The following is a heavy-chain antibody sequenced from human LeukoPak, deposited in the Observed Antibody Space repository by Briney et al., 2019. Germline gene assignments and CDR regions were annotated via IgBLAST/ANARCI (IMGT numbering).Heavy chain of an antibody. D-gene: IGHD4-11*01. V-gene: IGHV3-15*01. J-gene: IGHJ4*02. CDR3: TTGDFSDYPVFDY. CDR1: GFTFSSNS. CDR2: IKSKTDGGTT. Sequence: GGSLRLSCAASGFTFSSNSMNWVRQAPGKGLEWVGHIKSKTDGGTTDYAAPVKGRFTISRDDSKNTHYLQMNSLKTEDTAVYYCTTGDFSDYPVFDYWGQGTLVTVSS.